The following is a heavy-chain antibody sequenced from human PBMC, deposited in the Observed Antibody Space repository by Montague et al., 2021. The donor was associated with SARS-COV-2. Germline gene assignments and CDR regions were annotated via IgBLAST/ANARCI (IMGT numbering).Heavy chain of an antibody. J-gene: IGHJ4*02. D-gene: IGHD4-17*01. Sequence: SETLSLTCTVSGGSVSSISSHWGWIRQPPGKGLEYIGSFYYAGGTQYNPSLQSRVTISVDTSNDQFSLKMNSVTAADTAVYFCARLYGSSFDYWGQGTLVTVSS. CDR3: ARLYGSSFDY. CDR1: GGSVSSISSH. V-gene: IGHV4-39*01. CDR2: FYYAGGT.